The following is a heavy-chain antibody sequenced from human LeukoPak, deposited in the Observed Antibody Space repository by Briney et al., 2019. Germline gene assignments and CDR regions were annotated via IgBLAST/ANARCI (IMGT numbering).Heavy chain of an antibody. V-gene: IGHV4-59*12. CDR1: GGSISSYY. CDR3: ASLCGGDCYRAQDAFDI. D-gene: IGHD2-21*01. J-gene: IGHJ3*02. CDR2: IYYGGST. Sequence: PSETLSLTCTVSGGSISSYYWSWIRQPPGKGLEWIGYIYYGGSTNYNPSLKSRVTISVDTSKNQFSLKLSSVTAADTAVYYCASLCGGDCYRAQDAFDIWGQGAMVTVSS.